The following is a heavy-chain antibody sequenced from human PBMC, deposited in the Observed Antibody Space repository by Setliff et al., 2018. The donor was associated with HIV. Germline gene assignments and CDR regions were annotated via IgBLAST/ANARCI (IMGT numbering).Heavy chain of an antibody. CDR3: ARGFGTSWSLGP. J-gene: IGHJ5*02. Sequence: PGGSLRLSCVASGFTFTNAWMNWLRQAPGKGLQWVSVIYRQGTTYYADSVKGRFTISRDNSKNTLHLQMNNLRVEDTAVYYCARGFGTSWSLGPWGQGTLVTVSS. V-gene: IGHV3-53*01. D-gene: IGHD6-13*01. CDR2: IYRQGTT. CDR1: GFTFTNAW.